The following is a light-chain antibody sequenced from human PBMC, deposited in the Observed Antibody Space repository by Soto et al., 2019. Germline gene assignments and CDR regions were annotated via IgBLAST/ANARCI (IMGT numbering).Light chain of an antibody. CDR2: INSDGSH. Sequence: QPVLTQSPSASASLGASVKLTCTLSSGHSSNAIAWHQQQPGKGPRYLMKINSDGSHNKGDGVPDRFSGSSSGAERYLTISSLQSDDEADYYCQTWGTGLRVFGTGTKLTVL. J-gene: IGLJ1*01. CDR1: SGHSSNA. V-gene: IGLV4-69*01. CDR3: QTWGTGLRV.